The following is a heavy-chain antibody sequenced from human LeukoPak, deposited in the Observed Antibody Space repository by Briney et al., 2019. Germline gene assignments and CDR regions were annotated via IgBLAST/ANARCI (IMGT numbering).Heavy chain of an antibody. CDR1: XASXXXYH. CDR3: ARAREYKQWAFDL. CDR2: IYTSGSS. Sequence: TXSLTXXXXXASXXXYHWSWIRQSAGKGLEWIGLIYTSGSSNYNPSLKSRVTMSVDTSKRQFSLKLNSVTAADTAVYYCARAREYKQWAFDLWGQGTMVTVSS. V-gene: IGHV4-4*07. D-gene: IGHD6-19*01. J-gene: IGHJ3*01.